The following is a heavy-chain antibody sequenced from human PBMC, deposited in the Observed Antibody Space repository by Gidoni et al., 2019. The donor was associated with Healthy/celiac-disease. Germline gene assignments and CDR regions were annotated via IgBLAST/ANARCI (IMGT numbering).Heavy chain of an antibody. D-gene: IGHD5-12*01. V-gene: IGHV3-73*01. CDR2: IRSKPNSNGT. CDR1: GFTLSGPA. J-gene: IGHJ4*02. CDR3: TRHGDSGYDFERGIDY. Sequence: EVQLVESGGGLVQPGGSVKLSCAASGFTLSGPAMHWVRQASGKRPGWFDLIRSKPNSNGTAYAASVKGRFTISRNDSKNTAYLQMNILKPEDTAVYYCTRHGDSGYDFERGIDYWGQGTLVTVSS.